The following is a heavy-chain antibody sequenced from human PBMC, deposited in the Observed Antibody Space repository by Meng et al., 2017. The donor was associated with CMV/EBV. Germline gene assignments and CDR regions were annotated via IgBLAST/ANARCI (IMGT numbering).Heavy chain of an antibody. D-gene: IGHD3-22*01. J-gene: IGHJ5*02. Sequence: FSSYAISWVRQAPGQGLEWMGGIIPIFGTANYAQKFQGRVTITADKSTSTAYVELSSLRSEDTAVYYCAREPKDYYYDSSGYSNWFDPWGQGTLVTVSS. V-gene: IGHV1-69*06. CDR1: FSSYA. CDR3: AREPKDYYYDSSGYSNWFDP. CDR2: IIPIFGTA.